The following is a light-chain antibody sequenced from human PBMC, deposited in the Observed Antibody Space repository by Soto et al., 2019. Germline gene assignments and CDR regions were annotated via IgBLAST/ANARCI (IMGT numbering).Light chain of an antibody. CDR2: EVS. Sequence: QSALSQPASVSGSPGQSITVSCTGSSSDVGGYNYVSWYQQHPGKAPKLMIYEVSNRPSGVSNRFSGSKSGNTASLTISGLQAEDEADYYSSSYTSSITLVFGGGTKLTVL. J-gene: IGLJ2*01. CDR1: SSDVGGYNY. V-gene: IGLV2-14*01. CDR3: SSYTSSITLV.